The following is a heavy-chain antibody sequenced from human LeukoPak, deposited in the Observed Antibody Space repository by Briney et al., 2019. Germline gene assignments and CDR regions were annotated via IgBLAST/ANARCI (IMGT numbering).Heavy chain of an antibody. CDR1: GGSISSYY. Sequence: SETLSLTCTVSGGSISSYYWSWIRQPPGKGLEWIGYIYYSGSTNYNPSLKSRVTISVDTSKNQFSLKLSSVTAADTAVYYCAGRSYYDSSGYLAYWGQGTLVTVSS. V-gene: IGHV4-59*12. CDR3: AGRSYYDSSGYLAY. J-gene: IGHJ4*02. CDR2: IYYSGST. D-gene: IGHD3-22*01.